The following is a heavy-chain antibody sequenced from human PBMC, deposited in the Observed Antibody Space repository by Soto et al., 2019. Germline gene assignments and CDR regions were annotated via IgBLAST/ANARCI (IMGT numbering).Heavy chain of an antibody. CDR1: GGTFSSYV. J-gene: IGHJ6*02. D-gene: IGHD2-8*01. Sequence: QVQAVQSGAEVKKPGSSVKVSCKASGGTFSSYVISWVRQAPGQGLEWMGRIIPIFGTANYAQKFQGRVTIXXDXXXXXXXXXXXXXXXXXXXXXXXXXXXXXTRGMDVWGQGTTITVSS. CDR2: IIPIFGTA. V-gene: IGHV1-69*18. CDR3: XXXXXXTRGMDV.